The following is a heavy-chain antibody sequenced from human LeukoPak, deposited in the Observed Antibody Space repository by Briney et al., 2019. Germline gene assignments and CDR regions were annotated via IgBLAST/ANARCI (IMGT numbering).Heavy chain of an antibody. D-gene: IGHD3-3*01. V-gene: IGHV3-9*01. CDR1: GFTFDDYA. Sequence: PGRSLRLSCAASGFTFDDYAMHWVRQAPGKGLEWVSGISWNSGSIGYADSVKGRFTISRDNAKNSLYLQMNSLRAEDTALYYCAKDNGVTIFGDTDHNWFVPWGQGTLVTVSS. CDR2: ISWNSGSI. J-gene: IGHJ5*02. CDR3: AKDNGVTIFGDTDHNWFVP.